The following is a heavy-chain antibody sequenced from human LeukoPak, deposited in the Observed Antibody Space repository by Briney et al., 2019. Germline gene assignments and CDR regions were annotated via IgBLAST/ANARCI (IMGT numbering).Heavy chain of an antibody. CDR3: ARHLKPHSYYGSGSYYL. D-gene: IGHD3-10*01. V-gene: IGHV4-39*01. CDR2: IYYSGST. CDR1: GGSISSSSYY. J-gene: IGHJ5*02. Sequence: SETLSLTCTVSGGSISSSSYYWGWIRQPLGKGLEWIGSIYYSGSTYYDPSLKSRVTISVDTSKNQFSLKLSSVTAADTAVYYCARHLKPHSYYGSGSYYLWGQGTLVTVSS.